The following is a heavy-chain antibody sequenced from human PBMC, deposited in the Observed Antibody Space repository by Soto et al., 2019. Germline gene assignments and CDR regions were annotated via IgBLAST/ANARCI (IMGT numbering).Heavy chain of an antibody. V-gene: IGHV3-48*03. CDR1: GFKFSSYE. J-gene: IGHJ4*02. Sequence: EVQLVESGGGLVQPGGSLTLACAGSGFKFSSYEMNWVRQAPGKGLEWLSFILHSGAIIYYADSIKGRLTISRDNAKNLLYLHMNSMRVEDTAIYYCATRLSVSYGPLFDQWGQGTLVTVSS. D-gene: IGHD3-16*01. CDR2: ILHSGAII. CDR3: ATRLSVSYGPLFDQ.